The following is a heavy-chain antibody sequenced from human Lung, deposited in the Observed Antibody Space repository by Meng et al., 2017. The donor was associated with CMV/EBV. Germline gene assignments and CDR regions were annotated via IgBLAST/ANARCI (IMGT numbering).Heavy chain of an antibody. J-gene: IGHJ6*02. CDR2: VFHTGAT. D-gene: IGHD5/OR15-5a*01. CDR1: GGSISSSSYY. Sequence: TXSLXXTVSGGSISSSSYYWSWIRQHPGKGPEWIGYVFHTGATYYSPSLNSRLTLSLDTSKNQFSLKLSSVTAADTAVYYCARDSLYEPKYGTDVWGPGXTVTVSS. CDR3: ARDSLYEPKYGTDV. V-gene: IGHV4-31*03.